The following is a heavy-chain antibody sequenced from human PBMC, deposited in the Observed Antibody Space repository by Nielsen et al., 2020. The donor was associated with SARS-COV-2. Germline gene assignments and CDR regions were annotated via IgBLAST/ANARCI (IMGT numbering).Heavy chain of an antibody. CDR2: INPSGGST. V-gene: IGHV1-46*01. D-gene: IGHD6-19*01. Sequence: WVRQAPGQGLEWMGIINPSGGSTSYAQKFQGRVTMTEDTSTDTAYMELSSLRSEDTAVYYCAVAASFDYWGQGTLVTVSS. CDR3: AVAASFDY. J-gene: IGHJ4*02.